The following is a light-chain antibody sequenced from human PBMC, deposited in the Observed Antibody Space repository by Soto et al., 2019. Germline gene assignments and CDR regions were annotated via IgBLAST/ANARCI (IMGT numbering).Light chain of an antibody. CDR1: SSNIGSNT. J-gene: IGLJ1*01. V-gene: IGLV1-44*01. Sequence: QAVVTQPPSASGTPGQRVTISCSGSSSNIGSNTVNWYQQLPGTAPKLLIYSNNQRPSGVPDLFSGSKSGTSASLAISGLQSEDEADYYCAAWDDRLNGFYVFGTGTKLTVL. CDR2: SNN. CDR3: AAWDDRLNGFYV.